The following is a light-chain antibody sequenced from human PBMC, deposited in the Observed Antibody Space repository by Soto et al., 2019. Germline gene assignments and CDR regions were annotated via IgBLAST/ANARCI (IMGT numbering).Light chain of an antibody. CDR2: AAS. Sequence: IQLTQSPSSLSASVGDRVTITCRASQDIAIYLAWYQQKPGEAPKLLIYAASSLQSGVPSRFSGSGSGTDFTLTISSLQPEDFATYYCQQSYSTPRTFGQGTKVDI. CDR1: QDIAIY. J-gene: IGKJ1*01. V-gene: IGKV1-39*01. CDR3: QQSYSTPRT.